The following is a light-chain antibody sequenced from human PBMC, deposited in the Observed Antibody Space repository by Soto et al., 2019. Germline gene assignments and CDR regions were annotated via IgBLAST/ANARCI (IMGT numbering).Light chain of an antibody. J-gene: IGKJ2*01. CDR1: QSVSTY. V-gene: IGKV3-11*01. CDR2: DAS. Sequence: EIVLTQFPATRSLSPGERATLSCRASQSVSTYLGWYQQKPGQAPRLLIYDASNSATGIPDRFSGSGSGTDFTLTISSLEPEDFAVYYCQQRSNWPPTFGQGTKLEIK. CDR3: QQRSNWPPT.